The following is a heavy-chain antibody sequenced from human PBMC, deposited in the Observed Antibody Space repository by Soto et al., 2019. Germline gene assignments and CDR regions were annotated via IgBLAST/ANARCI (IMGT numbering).Heavy chain of an antibody. D-gene: IGHD2-15*01. CDR2: INAGNGNT. CDR3: ARGPGGPDGPGDY. Sequence: QVQLVQSGAEVKKPGASVKVSCKASGYTFTSYAMHWVRQAPGQRLEWMGWINAGNGNTKYSQKFQGKVTITRDTAASTAYMELSSLRSEDTAVYYCARGPGGPDGPGDYWGQGTLVTVSS. J-gene: IGHJ4*02. V-gene: IGHV1-3*01. CDR1: GYTFTSYA.